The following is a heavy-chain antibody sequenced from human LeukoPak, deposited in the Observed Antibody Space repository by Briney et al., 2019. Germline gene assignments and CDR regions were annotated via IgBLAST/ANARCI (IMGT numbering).Heavy chain of an antibody. Sequence: SQTLSLTCAISGDSVSSNSAAWGWIRQSPSRGLEWLGRTYYRSGWYNDYALSVESRITINPDTSKNQVSVELTSETPEDTAVYYCSRELAWGPADYWGQGTLVTVSS. V-gene: IGHV6-1*01. D-gene: IGHD7-27*01. CDR2: TYYRSGWYN. J-gene: IGHJ4*02. CDR1: GDSVSSNSAA. CDR3: SRELAWGPADY.